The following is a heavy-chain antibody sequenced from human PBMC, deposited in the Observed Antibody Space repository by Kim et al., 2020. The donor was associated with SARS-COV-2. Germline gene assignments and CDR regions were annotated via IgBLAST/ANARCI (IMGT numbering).Heavy chain of an antibody. V-gene: IGHV1-69*13. J-gene: IGHJ4*02. CDR3: AILARNSYGFPPNCGGDCYPGDY. Sequence: LVKVSCKASGGTFSSYAISWVRQAPGQGLEWMGGIIPIFGTANYAQKFQGRVTITADESTSTAYMELSSLRSEDTAVYYCAILARNSYGFPPNCGGDCYPGDYWGQGTLVTVSS. CDR1: GGTFSSYA. D-gene: IGHD2-21*01. CDR2: IIPIFGTA.